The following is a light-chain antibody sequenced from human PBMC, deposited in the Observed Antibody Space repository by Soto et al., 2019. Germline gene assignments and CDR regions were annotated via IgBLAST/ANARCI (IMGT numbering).Light chain of an antibody. CDR1: QSVDSN. J-gene: IGKJ1*01. CDR2: GAS. Sequence: EIVLTTSPCTLSLCPGDEATLSCRASQSVDSNLAWYQQKPGQAPRLLIYGASTRATGIPARFSGSGSGTEFTLTISSLQSEDFAVYYCQEYNNWPQTFGQGANVDVK. V-gene: IGKV3-15*01. CDR3: QEYNNWPQT.